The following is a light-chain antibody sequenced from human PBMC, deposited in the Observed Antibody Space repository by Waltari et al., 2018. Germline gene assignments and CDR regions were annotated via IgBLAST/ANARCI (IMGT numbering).Light chain of an antibody. J-gene: IGLJ3*02. V-gene: IGLV4-69*01. CDR2: VNRDGSH. CDR1: SGHSSNV. CDR3: QTGGHGTWV. Sequence: QLVLTQSPSASASLGASVKLTCTLSSGHSSNVIASLQQQPEKGPRYLMKVNRDGSHSKGDKIPDRFSGSSSGAEHYLTISSLQSEDEADYYCQTGGHGTWVFGGGTKLTVL.